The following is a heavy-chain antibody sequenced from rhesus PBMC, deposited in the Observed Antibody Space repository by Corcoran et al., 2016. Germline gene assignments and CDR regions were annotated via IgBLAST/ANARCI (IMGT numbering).Heavy chain of an antibody. V-gene: IGHV1-138*01. J-gene: IGHJ4*01. Sequence: QVQLVQSGAEVMKPGSSVRVSCTASGYTFTDYYMHWVRQAPGQGLEWREENNTKNGGTNYAQKFQGRVTMNRDTSTSTAYMELSSLRSEDTAVYYCARRRVTTVAAAYWGQGVLVTVSS. CDR2: NNTKNGGT. CDR3: ARRRVTTVAAAY. CDR1: GYTFTDYY. D-gene: IGHD4-29*01.